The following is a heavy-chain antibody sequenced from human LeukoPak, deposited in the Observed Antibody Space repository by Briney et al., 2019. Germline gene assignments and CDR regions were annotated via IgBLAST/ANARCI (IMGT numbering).Heavy chain of an antibody. D-gene: IGHD6-19*01. CDR3: ARDWRDSSGWYGGHDY. Sequence: GSLRLSCAASGFTFSSYAMSWVRQPPGKGLEWIGEIYHSGSTNYNPSLKSRVTISVDKSKNQLSLKLSSVTAADTAVYYCARDWRDSSGWYGGHDYWGQGTLVTVSS. CDR2: IYHSGST. J-gene: IGHJ4*02. V-gene: IGHV4-4*02. CDR1: GFTFSSYAM.